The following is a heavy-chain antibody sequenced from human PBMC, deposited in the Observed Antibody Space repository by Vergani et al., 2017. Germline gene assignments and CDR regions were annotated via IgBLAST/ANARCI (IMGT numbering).Heavy chain of an antibody. D-gene: IGHD6-6*01. CDR2: IWYDGSNK. V-gene: IGHV3-33*01. Sequence: QVQLVESGGGVVQPGRSLRLSCAASGFTFSSYGMHWVRQAPGKGLEWVAVIWYDGSNKYYADSVKGRFTISRDNSKNTLYLQMNSLRAEDTAVYYCARRRGSSSSPRYFDLWGRGTLVTVSS. CDR1: GFTFSSYG. J-gene: IGHJ2*01. CDR3: ARRRGSSSSPRYFDL.